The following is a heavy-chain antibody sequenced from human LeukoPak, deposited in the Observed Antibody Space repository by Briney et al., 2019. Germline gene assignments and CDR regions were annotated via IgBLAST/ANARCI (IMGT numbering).Heavy chain of an antibody. CDR2: IKQDGSEK. V-gene: IGHV3-7*01. CDR3: ARDRRAAYVWGSYRSPYYFDY. Sequence: PGGSLRLSCAASGFTFSSYWMSWVRQAPGKGLEWVANIKQDGSEKYYVDSVKGRFTISRDNAKNSLYLQMNSLRAEDTAVYYCARDRRAAYVWGSYRSPYYFDYWGQGTLVSVSS. J-gene: IGHJ4*02. D-gene: IGHD3-16*02. CDR1: GFTFSSYW.